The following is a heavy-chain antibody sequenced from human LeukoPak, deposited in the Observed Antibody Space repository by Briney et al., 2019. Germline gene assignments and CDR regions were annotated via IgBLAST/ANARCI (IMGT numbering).Heavy chain of an antibody. Sequence: GGSLRLSCAASGFTFSRSVMNWVRQAPGKGLEWVAGVTHSGAITEYADSVKGRFTISRDNSKNTVYLHMNSLRAEDTAVYYCAKEYFRGDNFFDSSGQGTLVTVSS. J-gene: IGHJ4*02. D-gene: IGHD5-12*01. CDR2: VTHSGAIT. CDR1: GFTFSRSV. CDR3: AKEYFRGDNFFDS. V-gene: IGHV3-23*01.